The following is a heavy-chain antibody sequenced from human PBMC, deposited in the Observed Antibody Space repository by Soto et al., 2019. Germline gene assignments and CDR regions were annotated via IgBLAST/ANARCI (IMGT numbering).Heavy chain of an antibody. CDR3: ARGVIDRKVSYFDY. CDR2: IYPGDSDT. D-gene: IGHD3-22*01. J-gene: IGHJ4*02. V-gene: IGHV5-51*06. Sequence: GESLKISCKGSGYSFTSYWIVWVRQMPGKGLEWMGVIYPGDSDTRYSPSFQGQVTISADKSISTAYLQWSNLRASDTAIYYCARGVIDRKVSYFDYWGQGTLVTVSS. CDR1: GYSFTSYW.